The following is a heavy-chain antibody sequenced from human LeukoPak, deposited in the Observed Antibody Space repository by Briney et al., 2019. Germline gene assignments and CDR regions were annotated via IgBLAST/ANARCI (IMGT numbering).Heavy chain of an antibody. CDR3: ARAGRSSGWHIRGVGY. V-gene: IGHV3-30-3*01. D-gene: IGHD6-19*01. Sequence: GGSLRLSCAASGFTFSSYAMHWVRQAPGKGLEWVAVISYDGSNKYYADSVKGRFTISRDNSKNTLYLQMNSLRAEDTAVYYCARAGRSSGWHIRGVGYWGQGTLVTVSS. CDR1: GFTFSSYA. J-gene: IGHJ4*02. CDR2: ISYDGSNK.